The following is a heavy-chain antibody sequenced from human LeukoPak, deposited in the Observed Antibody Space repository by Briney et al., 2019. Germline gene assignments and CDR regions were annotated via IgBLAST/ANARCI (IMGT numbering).Heavy chain of an antibody. CDR3: AKDLPSTYYDILTGPEDPDY. Sequence: GGSLRLSCAASGFTFSSYAMSWVRQAPGKGLEWVSAISGSGGSTYYANSVKGRFTISRDNSKNTLYLQMNSLRAEDTTVYYCAKDLPSTYYDILTGPEDPDYWGQGTLVTVSS. V-gene: IGHV3-23*01. CDR1: GFTFSSYA. CDR2: ISGSGGST. J-gene: IGHJ4*02. D-gene: IGHD3-9*01.